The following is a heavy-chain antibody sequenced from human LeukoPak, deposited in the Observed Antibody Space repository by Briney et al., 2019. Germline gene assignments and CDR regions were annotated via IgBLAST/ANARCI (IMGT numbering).Heavy chain of an antibody. CDR3: ARGNPNLQRGKYYYDSSGYYYDEDYFDY. CDR2: INHSGST. V-gene: IGHV4-34*01. D-gene: IGHD3-22*01. Sequence: SETLSLTCAVFGGSASGYYWSWIRQPPGKGLEWIGEINHSGSTNYNPSLKSRVTISVDTSKNQFSLKLSSVTAADTAVYYCARGNPNLQRGKYYYDSSGYYYDEDYFDYWGQGTLVTVSS. J-gene: IGHJ4*02. CDR1: GGSASGYY.